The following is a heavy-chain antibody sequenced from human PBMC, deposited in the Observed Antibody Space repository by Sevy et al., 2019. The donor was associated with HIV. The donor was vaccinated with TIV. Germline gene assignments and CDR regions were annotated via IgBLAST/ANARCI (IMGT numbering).Heavy chain of an antibody. CDR2: IKSKTDGGTT. D-gene: IGHD3-10*01. CDR3: TTEGVYYYGSGIDY. V-gene: IGHV3-15*07. J-gene: IGHJ4*02. CDR1: GFSFTNAW. Sequence: GGSLRLSCAASGFSFTNAWMNWVRQAPGKGLEWVGRIKSKTDGGTTDYAAPVTDRFTISRDDPKNTLYLQMNSLKTEDTAVYFCTTEGVYYYGSGIDYWGQGTLVTVSS.